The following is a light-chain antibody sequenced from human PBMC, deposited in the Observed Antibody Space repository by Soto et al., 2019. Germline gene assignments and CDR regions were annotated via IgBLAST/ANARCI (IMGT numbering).Light chain of an antibody. CDR1: QNIGCW. CDR3: QQYNGYYS. V-gene: IGKV1-5*03. J-gene: IGKJ2*03. CDR2: KAT. Sequence: QVTQSPSTLSASVGSGVTITSPGRQNIGCWVGWDQQEPGXAPKLMISKATNLQSGVPSRFSGSGSGTDFTLTISNLQPDDFATYYCQQYNGYYSFGQGTKVDIK.